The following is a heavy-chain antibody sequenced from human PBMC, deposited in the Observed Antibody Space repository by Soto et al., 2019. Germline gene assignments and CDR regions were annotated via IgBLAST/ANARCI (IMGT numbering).Heavy chain of an antibody. Sequence: LSLPCAVPGGSISSGGYSWSWIRQPPGKGLEWIGYIYHSGSTYYNPSLKSRVTISVDRSKNQFSLKLSSVTAADTAVYYCARTPDIWGQGTMVTVSS. J-gene: IGHJ3*02. CDR3: ARTPDI. CDR2: IYHSGST. CDR1: GGSISSGGYS. V-gene: IGHV4-30-2*01.